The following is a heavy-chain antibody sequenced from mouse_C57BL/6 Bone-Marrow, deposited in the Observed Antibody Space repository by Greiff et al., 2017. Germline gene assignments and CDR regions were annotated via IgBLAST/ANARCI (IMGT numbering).Heavy chain of an antibody. D-gene: IGHD1-1*01. V-gene: IGHV1-64*01. CDR1: GYTFTSYW. CDR2: IHPNSGST. Sequence: QVQLQQPGAELVKPGASVKLSCKASGYTFTSYWMHWVKQRPGQGLEWIGMIHPNSGSTNYNEKFKSKATLTVDKSSSTAYMQRSSLTSEDSAVYYGARPLYGSSPAWFAYWGQGTLVTVSA. CDR3: ARPLYGSSPAWFAY. J-gene: IGHJ3*01.